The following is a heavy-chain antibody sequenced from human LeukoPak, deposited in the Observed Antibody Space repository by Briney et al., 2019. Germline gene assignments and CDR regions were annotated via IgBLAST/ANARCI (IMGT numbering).Heavy chain of an antibody. Sequence: SQTLSLTCAISGDSVSSNRATWNWIRQSPSRGLEWLGMTYYRSSWYNDYAESVKGRITVNSDTSKNQFSLQLKSVTPEDTAVYYCARDRVVLERQTYHHFDSWGQGTLVTVSS. CDR3: ARDRVVLERQTYHHFDS. V-gene: IGHV6-1*01. J-gene: IGHJ4*02. D-gene: IGHD2-15*01. CDR2: TYYRSSWYN. CDR1: GDSVSSNRAT.